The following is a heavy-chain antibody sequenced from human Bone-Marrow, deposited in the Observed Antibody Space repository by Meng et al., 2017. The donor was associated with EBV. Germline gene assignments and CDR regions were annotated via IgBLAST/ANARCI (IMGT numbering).Heavy chain of an antibody. CDR3: ARESGRGYSSGY. D-gene: IGHD5-18*01. CDR1: GGNFRISA. J-gene: IGHJ4*02. Sequence: EQSGAEVKKAGASVQVSCKASGGNFRISAISWLRQGPGQGLEWMGGFLPILGAPNYAQRFQDRVTITEDESTSTGYMELSSLRSDDTAVYFCARESGRGYSSGYWGQGTLVTVSS. CDR2: FLPILGAP. V-gene: IGHV1-69*01.